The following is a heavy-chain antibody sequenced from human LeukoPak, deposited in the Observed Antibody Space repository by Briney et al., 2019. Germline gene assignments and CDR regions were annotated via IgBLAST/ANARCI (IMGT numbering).Heavy chain of an antibody. J-gene: IGHJ6*02. Sequence: PSETLSLTCAVYGGSFSGYYWSWIRQPPGKGLEWIGEINHSGSTNYNPSLKSRVTISVDTSKNQFSLKLSSVTAADTAVYYCARLRQIYCSGGSCYSYYYGMDVWGQGTTVTVSS. D-gene: IGHD2-15*01. CDR3: ARLRQIYCSGGSCYSYYYGMDV. CDR1: GGSFSGYY. CDR2: INHSGST. V-gene: IGHV4-34*01.